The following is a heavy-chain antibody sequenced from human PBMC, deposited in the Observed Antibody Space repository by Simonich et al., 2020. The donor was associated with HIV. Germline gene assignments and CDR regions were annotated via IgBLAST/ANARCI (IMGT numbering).Heavy chain of an antibody. CDR3: AAMPYYYYYMDV. D-gene: IGHD2-2*01. CDR1: GGSISSSNYY. J-gene: IGHJ6*03. CDR2: IYHGGST. V-gene: IGHV4-39*01. Sequence: QVLLQESGPGLVKPSETLSLTCSVSGGSISSSNYYWGWIRQPPGKGLEWIGSIYHGGSTYYNPSLKSRLTISVDTSKNQFSLKLNSVTAADTAVYYCAAMPYYYYYMDVWGKGTTVTVSS.